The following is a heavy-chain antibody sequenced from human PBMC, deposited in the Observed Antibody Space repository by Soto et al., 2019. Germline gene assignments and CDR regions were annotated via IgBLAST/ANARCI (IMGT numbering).Heavy chain of an antibody. CDR2: ISSSSSYT. J-gene: IGHJ4*02. Sequence: GGSLRLSCAASGFTFSDYYRSWIRQAPGKGLEWVSYISSSSSYTNYADSVKGRFTISRDNAKNSLYLQMNSLRAEDTAVYYCARAAGYYDSSGPQGYWGQGTLVTVSS. CDR3: ARAAGYYDSSGPQGY. V-gene: IGHV3-11*06. D-gene: IGHD3-22*01. CDR1: GFTFSDYY.